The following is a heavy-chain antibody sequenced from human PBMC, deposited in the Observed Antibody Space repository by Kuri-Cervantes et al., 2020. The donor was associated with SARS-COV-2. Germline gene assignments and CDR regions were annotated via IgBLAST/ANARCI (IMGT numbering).Heavy chain of an antibody. CDR3: ARTGGSHSVGAFDI. D-gene: IGHD1-26*01. CDR2: ISYDGSNK. J-gene: IGHJ3*02. V-gene: IGHV3-30-3*01. Sequence: GGSLRLSCAASGFTFSSYAMHWVRQAPGKGLEWVAVISYDGSNKYYADSVKGRFTISRDNSKNTLYLQMNSLRAEDTVVYYCARTGGSHSVGAFDIWGQGTMVTVSS. CDR1: GFTFSSYA.